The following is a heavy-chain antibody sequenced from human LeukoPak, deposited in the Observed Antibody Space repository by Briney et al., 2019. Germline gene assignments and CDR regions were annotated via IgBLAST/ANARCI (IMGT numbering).Heavy chain of an antibody. CDR3: VRGLRLWFRELSPYYFDY. V-gene: IGHV4-34*01. CDR1: GGSFSGYY. D-gene: IGHD3-10*01. Sequence: SETLSLTCAVYGGSFSGYYWSWIRQPPGKGLEWIGEMNHSGSTNYNPSLKSRVTISVDTSKNHLSLKLSSVTAADTAVYYCVRGLRLWFRELSPYYFDYWGQGTLVIVSS. CDR2: MNHSGST. J-gene: IGHJ4*02.